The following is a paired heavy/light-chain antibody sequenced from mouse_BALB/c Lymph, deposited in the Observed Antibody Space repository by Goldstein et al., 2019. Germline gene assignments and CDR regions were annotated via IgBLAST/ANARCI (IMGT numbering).Light chain of an antibody. CDR2: FAS. Sequence: DIVMTQSPSSLAMSVGQKVTMSCKSSQSLLNSSNQKNYLAWYQQKPGQSPKLLVYFASTRESGVPDRFIGSGSGTDFTLTISSVQAEDLADYFCQQHYSTPWTFGGGTKLEIK. V-gene: IGKV8-24*01. J-gene: IGKJ1*01. CDR3: QQHYSTPWT. CDR1: QSLLNSSNQKNY.
Heavy chain of an antibody. CDR2: ISSGSSTI. V-gene: IGHV5-17*02. J-gene: IGHJ3*01. CDR3: ARWSYDGYYPFAY. Sequence: DVQLVESGGGLVQPGGSRKLSCAASGFTFSSFGMHWVRQAPEKGLEWVAYISSGSSTIYYADTVKGRFTISRDNPKNTLFLQMTSLRSEDTAMYYCARWSYDGYYPFAYWGQGTLVTVSA. CDR1: GFTFSSFG. D-gene: IGHD2-3*01.